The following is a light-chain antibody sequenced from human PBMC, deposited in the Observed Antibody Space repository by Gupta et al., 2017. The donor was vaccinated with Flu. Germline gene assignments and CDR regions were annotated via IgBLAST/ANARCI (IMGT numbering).Light chain of an antibody. CDR2: GAS. CDR1: ESISNN. Sequence: ATLSVSPGKGATLFCRASESISNNLAWYQQKPGQAPRLLIYGASTRATGIPARFSGSGSGTEFTLTISSLQSEDFAIYFCQQYNDWPPWTFGQGTKVEIK. V-gene: IGKV3-15*01. CDR3: QQYNDWPPWT. J-gene: IGKJ1*01.